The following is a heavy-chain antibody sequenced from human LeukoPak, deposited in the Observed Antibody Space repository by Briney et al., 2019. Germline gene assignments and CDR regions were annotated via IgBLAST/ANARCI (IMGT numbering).Heavy chain of an antibody. D-gene: IGHD3-22*01. V-gene: IGHV1-18*01. Sequence: ASVKVSCKPSSYTFSNYGISWVRQAPGQGLEWMGWISAYNGNTHYAQNLQDRVTLTIDTSTSTAYMELRSLRSDDTAVYYCARQPPGSITMIVVVIAYFDYWGQGTLVTVSP. CDR2: ISAYNGNT. CDR3: ARQPPGSITMIVVVIAYFDY. J-gene: IGHJ4*02. CDR1: SYTFSNYG.